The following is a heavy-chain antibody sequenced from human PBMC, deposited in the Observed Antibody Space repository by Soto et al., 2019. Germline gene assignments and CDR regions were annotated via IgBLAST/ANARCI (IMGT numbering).Heavy chain of an antibody. D-gene: IGHD1-7*01. CDR3: ARGTSDLYYYYGMDV. CDR2: ISYDGSNK. CDR1: GFTFSSYA. Sequence: PVGSLRLSCAASGFTFSSYAMHWVRQAPGKGLEWVAVISYDGSNKYYADSVKGRFTISRDNSKNTLYLQMNSLRAEDTAVYYCARGTSDLYYYYGMDVWGQGTTVPVSS. V-gene: IGHV3-30-3*01. J-gene: IGHJ6*02.